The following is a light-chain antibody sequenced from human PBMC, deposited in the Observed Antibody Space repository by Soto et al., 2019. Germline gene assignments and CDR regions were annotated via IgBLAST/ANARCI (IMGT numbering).Light chain of an antibody. Sequence: NFMLTQPQSVSKSPGKTVTISCTGSSGSVSSNYVQWYQKRPGRAPTTVIYEDSRRPSGVPERFSGSVDSSSNSASLTISGVKPEDEADYYCQSYDSGNRGVFGGGTKLTVL. CDR1: SGSVSSNY. CDR2: EDS. V-gene: IGLV6-57*02. J-gene: IGLJ2*01. CDR3: QSYDSGNRGV.